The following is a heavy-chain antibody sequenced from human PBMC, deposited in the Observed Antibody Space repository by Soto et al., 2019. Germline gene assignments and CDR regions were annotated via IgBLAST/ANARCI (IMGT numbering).Heavy chain of an antibody. V-gene: IGHV4-59*08. CDR1: GGSVSGYY. Sequence: QLQLQESGPGLVKPSETLSLTCTVSGGSVSGYYWSWIRQPPGKGLEWIAYIHYTGSSNSNPSLESRGTMSVDTSKNQFSLKLSSVTAADTAVYYCARHSNEYRKSLDYWGKGTLVTVSS. D-gene: IGHD1-1*01. CDR3: ARHSNEYRKSLDY. J-gene: IGHJ4*02. CDR2: IHYTGSS.